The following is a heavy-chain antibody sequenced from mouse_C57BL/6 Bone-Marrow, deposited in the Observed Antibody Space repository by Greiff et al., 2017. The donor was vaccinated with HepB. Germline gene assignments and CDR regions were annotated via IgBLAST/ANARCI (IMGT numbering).Heavy chain of an antibody. V-gene: IGHV5-6*01. Sequence: EVQGVESGGDLVKPGGSLKLSCAASGFTFSSYGMSWVRQTPDKRLEWVATISSGGSYTYYPDSVKGRFTISRDNAKNTLYLQMSSLKSEDTAMYYCARHPSYYYASGNYYAMDYWGQGTSVTVSS. J-gene: IGHJ4*01. CDR2: ISSGGSYT. CDR1: GFTFSSYG. D-gene: IGHD1-1*01. CDR3: ARHPSYYYASGNYYAMDY.